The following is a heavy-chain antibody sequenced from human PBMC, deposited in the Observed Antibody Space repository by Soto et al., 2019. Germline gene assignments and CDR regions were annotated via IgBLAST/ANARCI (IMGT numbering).Heavy chain of an antibody. J-gene: IGHJ4*02. CDR1: GFTLNTYS. CDR3: ARDPDLIEAAGNYFDY. V-gene: IGHV3-30-3*01. CDR2: VSFDGVNK. D-gene: IGHD6-13*01. Sequence: GSLRLSCSVSGFTLNTYSMHWVRQAPGKGLEWVAVVSFDGVNKHYRDSVKGRFTISRDIAKNMLYLQVTSLRLEDTALYYCARDPDLIEAAGNYFDYWGQGTLVTVSS.